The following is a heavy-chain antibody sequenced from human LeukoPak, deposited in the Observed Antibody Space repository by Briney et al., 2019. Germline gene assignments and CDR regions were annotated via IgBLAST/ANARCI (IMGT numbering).Heavy chain of an antibody. Sequence: ASVKVSCKASGGTFSSYAISWVRQAPGQGLEWMGGIIPIFGTANYAQKFQGRVTITADESTNTAYMELSSLRSEDTAVYYCARLDIVATHNAFDIWGQGTMVTVSS. V-gene: IGHV1-69*13. J-gene: IGHJ3*02. CDR1: GGTFSSYA. CDR3: ARLDIVATHNAFDI. D-gene: IGHD5-12*01. CDR2: IIPIFGTA.